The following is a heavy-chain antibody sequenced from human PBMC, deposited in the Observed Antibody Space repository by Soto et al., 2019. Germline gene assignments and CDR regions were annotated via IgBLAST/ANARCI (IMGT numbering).Heavy chain of an antibody. V-gene: IGHV4-34*01. J-gene: IGHJ5*02. CDR1: GGSFSGYY. CDR3: ARGLPSDCSGGSCYVNWFDP. D-gene: IGHD2-15*01. Sequence: SETLSLTCAVYGGSFSGYYWSWIRQPPGKGLEWIGEINHSGSTNYNPSLKSRVTISVDTSKNQFSLKLSSVTAADTAVYYCARGLPSDCSGGSCYVNWFDPWGQGTLVTVSS. CDR2: INHSGST.